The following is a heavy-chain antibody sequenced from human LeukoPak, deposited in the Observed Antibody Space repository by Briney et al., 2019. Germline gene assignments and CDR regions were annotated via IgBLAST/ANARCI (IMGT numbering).Heavy chain of an antibody. CDR2: ISNGGGST. Sequence: GRSLRLSCAASGITFSSYAVTGVRQAPGKGLEWVSTISNGGGSTYYADSVKGRFTISRDNSKNTVYLQMSSLRAEDTAVYYCAKDRWGSGGSGGGDYWGQGTLVTVSS. CDR3: AKDRWGSGGSGGGDY. V-gene: IGHV3-23*01. J-gene: IGHJ4*02. CDR1: GITFSSYA. D-gene: IGHD2-15*01.